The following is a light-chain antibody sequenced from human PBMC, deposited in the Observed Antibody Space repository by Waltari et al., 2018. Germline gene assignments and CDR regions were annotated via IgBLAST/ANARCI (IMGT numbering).Light chain of an antibody. CDR2: EVS. J-gene: IGLJ3*02. V-gene: IGLV2-14*01. CDR1: SSDVGGHNF. CDR3: SSYTSDTTHWV. Sequence: QSALTQPASVSGSPGQSITISCTGTSSDVGGHNFVSWYQQHPGKAPKLMNYEVSNRPSGVSNRFSGSKSGNTASLTISGLQAEDDAAYYCSSYTSDTTHWVFGGGTELTVL.